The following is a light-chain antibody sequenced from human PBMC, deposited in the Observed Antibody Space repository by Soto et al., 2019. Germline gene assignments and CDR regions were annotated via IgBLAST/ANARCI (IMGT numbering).Light chain of an antibody. Sequence: EIVLTQSPGTLSLSPGERLTLSCRASQSVTRSYLAWYQHKPGQAPRLLIYGASTKSTGTPDRFSGSGSGTDFTLTISRLEPEDFAVYYCQDSSTSPWPFGQGTKVDIK. J-gene: IGKJ1*01. CDR1: QSVTRSY. CDR2: GAS. V-gene: IGKV3-20*01. CDR3: QDSSTSPWP.